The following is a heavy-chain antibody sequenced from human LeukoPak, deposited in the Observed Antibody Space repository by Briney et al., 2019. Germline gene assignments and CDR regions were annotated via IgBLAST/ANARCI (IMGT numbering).Heavy chain of an antibody. CDR1: GFTFSSYA. D-gene: IGHD6-13*01. Sequence: GGSLTLSCAASGFTFSSYAMSWVRQAPGKGLEWISYISRTGNSIYYADSVKGRFTISRDSAKNSLYLQMNSLRAEDTAVYYCARGPYSSNWYVDYWGQGTLVPVAS. CDR3: ARGPYSSNWYVDY. J-gene: IGHJ4*02. V-gene: IGHV3-48*03. CDR2: ISRTGNSI.